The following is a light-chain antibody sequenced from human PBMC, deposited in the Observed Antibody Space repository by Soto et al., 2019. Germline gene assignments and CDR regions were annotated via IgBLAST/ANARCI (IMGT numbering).Light chain of an antibody. V-gene: IGKV1-5*01. CDR1: QSISSW. J-gene: IGKJ1*01. Sequence: DIQMTQSPSTLSASVGDRVTITCRASQSISSWLAWYQQKPGKAPKFLIYDASKLESGVPSRFSGSGSGTEFTLTISSLQPDDFATYYCQQYSSYWTFGQGTKVEIK. CDR2: DAS. CDR3: QQYSSYWT.